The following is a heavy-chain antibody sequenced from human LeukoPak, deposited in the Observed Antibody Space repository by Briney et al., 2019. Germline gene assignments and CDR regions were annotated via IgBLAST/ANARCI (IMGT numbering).Heavy chain of an antibody. CDR3: ARRATTERGHSYGLDY. V-gene: IGHV3-21*01. CDR1: GFPFSSYA. J-gene: IGHJ4*02. CDR2: ISSSSSYI. D-gene: IGHD5-18*01. Sequence: GGSLRLSCAASGFPFSSYAMNWVRQAPGKGLEWVSSISSSSSYIYYADSMTGRFTISRDNAKNSLYLQMNSLRAEDTAMYFCARRATTERGHSYGLDYWGQGILVTVSS.